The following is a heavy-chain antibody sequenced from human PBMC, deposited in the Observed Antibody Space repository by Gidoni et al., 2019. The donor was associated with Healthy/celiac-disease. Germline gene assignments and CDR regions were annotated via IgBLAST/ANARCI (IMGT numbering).Heavy chain of an antibody. CDR3: ARELIGYCSGGSCYFGWDDLYNWFDP. Sequence: QVQLVESGGGVVQPGRSLRLSCAASGFTFRSYAMHWVRQAPGKGLEWVAVISYDGSNKYYADSVKGRFTISRDNSKNTLYLQMNSLRAEDTAVYYWARELIGYCSGGSCYFGWDDLYNWFDPWGQGTLVTVSS. CDR2: ISYDGSNK. D-gene: IGHD2-15*01. CDR1: GFTFRSYA. J-gene: IGHJ5*02. V-gene: IGHV3-30-3*01.